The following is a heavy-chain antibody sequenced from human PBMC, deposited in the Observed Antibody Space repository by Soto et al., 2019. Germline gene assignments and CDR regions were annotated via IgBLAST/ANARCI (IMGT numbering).Heavy chain of an antibody. Sequence: PGGSLILSCSASGFTFYSYSMSWGRQAPGKGLEWVSTIGSVGGDTYYADSVKGRFTISRDDSKNTLLLQMNSLRAEDTAVYYCVKDRMAYNSVWDPFDIWGQGTMVTVSS. CDR3: VKDRMAYNSVWDPFDI. CDR2: IGSVGGDT. V-gene: IGHV3-23*01. J-gene: IGHJ3*02. CDR1: GFTFYSYS. D-gene: IGHD1-20*01.